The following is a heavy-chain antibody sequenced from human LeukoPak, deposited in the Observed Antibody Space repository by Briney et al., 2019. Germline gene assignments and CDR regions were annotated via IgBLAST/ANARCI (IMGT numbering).Heavy chain of an antibody. D-gene: IGHD6-13*01. V-gene: IGHV4-59*08. CDR1: GGSISSYY. CDR2: IYYSGST. J-gene: IGHJ4*02. Sequence: SETLSLTCTVSGGSISSYYWSWIRQPPGKGLEWTGYIYYSGSTNYNPSLKSRVTISVDTSKNQFSLKLSSVTAADTAVYYCARVAGYSSSWASDYWGQGTLVTVSS. CDR3: ARVAGYSSSWASDY.